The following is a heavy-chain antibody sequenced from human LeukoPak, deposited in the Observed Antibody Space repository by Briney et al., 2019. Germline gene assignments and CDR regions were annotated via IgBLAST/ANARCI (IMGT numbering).Heavy chain of an antibody. CDR1: GFTFSSYS. CDR3: ARAPRPPNTYYYDSERDGDAFDI. CDR2: ISSSSSYI. Sequence: GGSLRLSCAASGFTFSSYSMNRVRQAPGKGLEWVSSISSSSSYIYYADSVKGRFTISRDNAKNSLYLQMNSLRAEDTAVYYCARAPRPPNTYYYDSERDGDAFDIWGQGTMVTVSS. J-gene: IGHJ3*02. V-gene: IGHV3-21*01. D-gene: IGHD3-22*01.